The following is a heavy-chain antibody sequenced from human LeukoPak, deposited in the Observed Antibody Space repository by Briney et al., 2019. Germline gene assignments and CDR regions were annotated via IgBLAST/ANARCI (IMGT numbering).Heavy chain of an antibody. CDR1: GYTFTGYY. Sequence: GASVKVSCKASGYTFTGYYMHWVRQAPGQGLEWMGWINPNSGGTNYAQKFQGRVTMTRDTSISTAYMELSRLRSDDTAVYYCATGKNGYCSGGSCYDYWGQGTLVTVSS. D-gene: IGHD2-15*01. CDR3: ATGKNGYCSGGSCYDY. J-gene: IGHJ4*02. V-gene: IGHV1-2*02. CDR2: INPNSGGT.